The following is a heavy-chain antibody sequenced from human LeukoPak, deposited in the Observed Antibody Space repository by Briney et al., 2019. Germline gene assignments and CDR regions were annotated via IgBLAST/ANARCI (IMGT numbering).Heavy chain of an antibody. CDR1: GYSFTSYW. J-gene: IGHJ3*02. Sequence: LGESLKISCKGSGYSFTSYWIGWVRQMPGKGLEWMGIIYPGDSDTRYSPSFQGQVTISADKSISTAYLQWSSLKASDTAMYYCAITRDNKKGAFDIWGQGTMVTVSS. V-gene: IGHV5-51*01. CDR3: AITRDNKKGAFDI. CDR2: IYPGDSDT. D-gene: IGHD5-24*01.